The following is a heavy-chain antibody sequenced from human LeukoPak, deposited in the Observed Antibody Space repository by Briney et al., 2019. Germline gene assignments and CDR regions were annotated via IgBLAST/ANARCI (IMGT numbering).Heavy chain of an antibody. CDR2: MNPNSGNT. V-gene: IGHV1-8*02. D-gene: IGHD7-27*01. CDR3: ARNVPKTGDFFY. CDR1: GYTFTSYD. J-gene: IGHJ4*02. Sequence: GASVKVSCKASGYTFTSYDIHWVRQAPGQGLEWMGWMNPNSGNTGYAQRFQGRLTLTRDTSISTAYMELSGLRSDDTAVYYCARNVPKTGDFFYWGQGTLVTVSS.